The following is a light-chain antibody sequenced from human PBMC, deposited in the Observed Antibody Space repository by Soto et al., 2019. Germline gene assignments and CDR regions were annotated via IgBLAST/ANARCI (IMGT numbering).Light chain of an antibody. CDR1: QDIGTY. V-gene: IGKV1-8*01. CDR2: DAS. J-gene: IGKJ1*01. CDR3: QQYKTYPGT. Sequence: IRRTLSPSYFSAPTGDRVSITCRATQDIGTYLAWYQQIPGKAPKLLIYDASTLQTEVPSRFSGSGSGTEFTLTISSLQPDDFATYYCQQYKTYPGTFGQG.